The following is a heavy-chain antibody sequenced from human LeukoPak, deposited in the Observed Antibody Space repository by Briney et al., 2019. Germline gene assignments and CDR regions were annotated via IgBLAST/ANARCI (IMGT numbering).Heavy chain of an antibody. Sequence: GGSLRLSCAASGFTFSNYWMSWVRQAPGKGLEWVANIKQDGSEKYYVDSVKGRFTISRDNAKNSLYLQMNSLRAEDTAVYYCARDLRDDFWSGYHTFDYWGQGTLVTVSS. CDR1: GFTFSNYW. V-gene: IGHV3-7*01. D-gene: IGHD3-3*01. J-gene: IGHJ4*02. CDR3: ARDLRDDFWSGYHTFDY. CDR2: IKQDGSEK.